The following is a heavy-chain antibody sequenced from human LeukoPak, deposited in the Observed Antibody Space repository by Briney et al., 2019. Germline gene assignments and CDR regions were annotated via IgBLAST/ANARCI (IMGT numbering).Heavy chain of an antibody. V-gene: IGHV4-34*01. CDR3: ARVPGSAVAGTVTFDP. D-gene: IGHD6-19*01. J-gene: IGHJ5*02. CDR1: GGSFSGYY. Sequence: SETLSLTCAVYGGSFSGYYWSWIRQPPGKGLEWIGYIYYSGSTYYNPSLKSRVTISVDTSKNQFSLKLSSVTAADTAVYYCARVPGSAVAGTVTFDPWGQGTLVTVSS. CDR2: IYYSGST.